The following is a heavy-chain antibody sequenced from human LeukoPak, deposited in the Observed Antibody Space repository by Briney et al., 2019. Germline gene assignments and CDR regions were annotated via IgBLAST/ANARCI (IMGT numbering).Heavy chain of an antibody. V-gene: IGHV5-51*01. CDR3: ARRPLHSQNWLAP. CDR2: IFPGDSGT. CDR1: GDRFTSYC. J-gene: IGHJ5*02. Sequence: GESLKISCKGYGDRFTSYCVAWVRQMPGKGLEWMGIIFPGDSGTRYSPSIQGQVTISVDRSISTAYLQWSSLKASDTAIYYCARRPLHSQNWLAPWGQGTLVTVSS.